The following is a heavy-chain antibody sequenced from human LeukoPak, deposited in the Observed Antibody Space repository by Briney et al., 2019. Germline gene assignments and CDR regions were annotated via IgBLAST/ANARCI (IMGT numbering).Heavy chain of an antibody. D-gene: IGHD6-19*01. CDR2: ISPSGSTN. CDR3: TKLAVASADS. CDR1: GFSFSSYE. V-gene: IGHV3-48*03. J-gene: IGHJ4*02. Sequence: PGGSLRLSCAASGFSFSSYEMNWVRQAPGKGLEWVSNISPSGSTNYYADSVKGRFTVSRDNAKNSLYLQMNSLSAGDTGVYYCTKLAVASADSWGQGTLVTVSS.